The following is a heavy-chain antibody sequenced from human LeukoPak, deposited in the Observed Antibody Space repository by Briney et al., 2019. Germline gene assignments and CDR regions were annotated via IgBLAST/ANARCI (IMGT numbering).Heavy chain of an antibody. CDR2: IYPGDSDT. CDR3: ATYIIYSSSSDGYYFDY. V-gene: IGHV5-51*01. D-gene: IGHD6-6*01. CDR1: GYSFTSYW. J-gene: IGHJ4*02. Sequence: GESLKISCKGSGYSFTSYWIGWVRQMPGKGLEWMGIIYPGDSDTRYSPSFQGQVTISADKSISTAYLQWSSLKASDTAMYYCATYIIYSSSSDGYYFDYWGQGTLVTVSS.